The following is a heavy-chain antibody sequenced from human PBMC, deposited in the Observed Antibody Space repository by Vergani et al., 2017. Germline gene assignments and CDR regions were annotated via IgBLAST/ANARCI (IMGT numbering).Heavy chain of an antibody. D-gene: IGHD4-17*01. J-gene: IGHJ6*02. Sequence: EVQLVQSGAEVKKPGATMNISCKVSGYTFTDHYMHWVKQAPGKGLEWMGLVDPEDGETIYAEEFKGRVTIAADTSTDTAHLELSSLRSEDTAVYYCSTPQTGTTGGMEVWGQGTTGIVS. CDR1: GYTFTDHY. V-gene: IGHV1-69-2*01. CDR3: STPQTGTTGGMEV. CDR2: VDPEDGET.